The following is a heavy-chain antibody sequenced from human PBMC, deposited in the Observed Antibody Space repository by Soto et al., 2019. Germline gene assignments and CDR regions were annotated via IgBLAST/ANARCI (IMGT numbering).Heavy chain of an antibody. D-gene: IGHD2-8*01. J-gene: IGHJ4*02. V-gene: IGHV1-46*01. Sequence: QVQLVQSGAEVKKPGASVKISCKASGYTFTSYYMHWVRQAPGQGLEWMGIIKPSGGSTNYAQKSQAKSAMTRDTSTRAVYMELHSLRSEDTAVYYCARPPYPGCINAVCYPLDYWGQGTLVTVSS. CDR3: ARPPYPGCINAVCYPLDY. CDR1: GYTFTSYY. CDR2: IKPSGGST.